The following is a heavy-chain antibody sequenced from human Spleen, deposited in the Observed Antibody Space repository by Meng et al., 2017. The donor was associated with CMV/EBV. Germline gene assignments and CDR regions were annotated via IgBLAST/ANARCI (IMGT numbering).Heavy chain of an antibody. CDR3: ASPSYGGNSGSHLIY. CDR2: INPNSGGT. D-gene: IGHD4-23*01. J-gene: IGHJ4*02. Sequence: ASVKVSCKASGYTFTGYYMHWVRQAPGQGLEWMGWINPNSGGTNYAQKFQGRVTMTRDTSISTAYMELSRLRSDDTAVYYCASPSYGGNSGSHLIYWGQGTLVTVS. V-gene: IGHV1-2*02. CDR1: GYTFTGYY.